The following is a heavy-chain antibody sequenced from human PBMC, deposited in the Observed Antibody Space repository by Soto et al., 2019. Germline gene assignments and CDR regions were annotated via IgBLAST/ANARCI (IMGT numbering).Heavy chain of an antibody. CDR2: VYYNENT. D-gene: IGHD3-9*01. Sequence: PSETLSLTCSVSGASINNFAYYRGWIRQPPGKGLEWIGTVYYNENTYYNPSLKSRVTISVDTSKNQFSLKLSSVTAADTAVYYCARGSVRYFDWLPKRNWFDPWGQGTLVTVSS. J-gene: IGHJ5*02. CDR3: ARGSVRYFDWLPKRNWFDP. CDR1: GASINNFAYY. V-gene: IGHV4-39*07.